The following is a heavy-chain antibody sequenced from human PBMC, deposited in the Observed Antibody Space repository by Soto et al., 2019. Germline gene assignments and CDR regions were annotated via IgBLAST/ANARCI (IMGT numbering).Heavy chain of an antibody. CDR1: GFTFSSYW. Sequence: XGSLKLSCTASGFTFSSYWMHWVRQTPGKGLVWVSRINSDGSSTYYADSVTGRFTISRDNAKNTLYLQMNSLRAEDTAVYYCARGGLYFDSWGQGTLVTVSS. CDR3: ARGGLYFDS. V-gene: IGHV3-74*01. CDR2: INSDGSST. J-gene: IGHJ4*02.